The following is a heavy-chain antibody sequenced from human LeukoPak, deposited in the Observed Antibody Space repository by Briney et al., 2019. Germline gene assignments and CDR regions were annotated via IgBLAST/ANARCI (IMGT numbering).Heavy chain of an antibody. J-gene: IGHJ4*02. CDR2: ISYDGSNK. Sequence: QPGRSLRLSCAASGFTFSSYGMHWVRQAPGKGLEWVAVISYDGSNKYYADSMKGRFTISRDNSKNTLYLQMNSLRAEDTAVYYCAKDRDWSGWYFDYWGQGTLVTVSS. CDR1: GFTFSSYG. D-gene: IGHD6-19*01. CDR3: AKDRDWSGWYFDY. V-gene: IGHV3-30*18.